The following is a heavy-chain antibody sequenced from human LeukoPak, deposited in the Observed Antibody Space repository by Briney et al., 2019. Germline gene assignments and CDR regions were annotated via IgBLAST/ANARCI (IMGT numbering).Heavy chain of an antibody. D-gene: IGHD5-18*01. CDR3: ARGVGYPDY. J-gene: IGHJ4*02. CDR2: INHSGST. Sequence: SETLSLTCAVYGGSFSGYYWSWIRQPPGEGLEWIGEINHSGSTNYNPSLKSRVTISVDTSKNQFSLKLSSVTAADTAVYYCARGVGYPDYWGQGTLVTVSS. V-gene: IGHV4-34*01. CDR1: GGSFSGYY.